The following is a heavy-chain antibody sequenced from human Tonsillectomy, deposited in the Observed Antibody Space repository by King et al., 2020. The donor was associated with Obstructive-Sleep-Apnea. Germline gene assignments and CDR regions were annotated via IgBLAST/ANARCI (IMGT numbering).Heavy chain of an antibody. D-gene: IGHD3-16*01. Sequence: VQLQESGPRLVKPSETLSLTCTVSGGSISYYYWSWIRQPAGKGLEWIGRVYFTGSTNYNPSLKSRVTMSVDTSKNQFSLNLRSVTAADTAVYHCARGGGGMDVWGQGTTVTVSS. CDR3: ARGGGGMDV. V-gene: IGHV4-4*07. CDR1: GGSISYYY. J-gene: IGHJ6*02. CDR2: VYFTGST.